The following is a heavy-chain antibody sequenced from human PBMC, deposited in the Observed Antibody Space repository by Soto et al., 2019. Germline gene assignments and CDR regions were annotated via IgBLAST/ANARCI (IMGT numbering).Heavy chain of an antibody. Sequence: ASVKVSCKASGYTFTNNDVTWVRQATGQGLEWMGWMNPGSGDTGYAQKFQGRVTMTRNISIATAYMELSSLRSEDTAIYYCARMASFGSLNWFDPWGQGTLVTISS. CDR1: GYTFTNND. V-gene: IGHV1-8*01. J-gene: IGHJ5*02. D-gene: IGHD5-18*01. CDR3: ARMASFGSLNWFDP. CDR2: MNPGSGDT.